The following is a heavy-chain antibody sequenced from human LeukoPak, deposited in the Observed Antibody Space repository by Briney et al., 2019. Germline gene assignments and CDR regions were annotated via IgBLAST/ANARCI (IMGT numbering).Heavy chain of an antibody. Sequence: SGGSLRLSCEASGFTFSNYWMSWVRQAPGKGLEWVANIKGDASQKYYLDSVKGRFTNSRDNAKNSVCLQMNSLRAEDTAVYYCVRDGRSGWHFDYWGQGTLVTVSS. CDR2: IKGDASQK. CDR1: GFTFSNYW. J-gene: IGHJ4*02. CDR3: VRDGRSGWHFDY. V-gene: IGHV3-7*05. D-gene: IGHD6-19*01.